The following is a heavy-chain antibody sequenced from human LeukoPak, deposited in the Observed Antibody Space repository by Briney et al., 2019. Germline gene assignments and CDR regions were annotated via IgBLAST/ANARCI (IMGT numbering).Heavy chain of an antibody. D-gene: IGHD3-10*01. CDR2: ISYDGSNK. Sequence: LXCXASGFTFXXXXMHXXXQXXXXGXXXXAVISYDGSNKYYADSVKGRFTISRDNSKNTLYLQMNSLRAEDTAVYYCARDPMVRGVIDYWGQGTLVTVSS. CDR1: GFTFXXXX. J-gene: IGHJ4*02. CDR3: ARDPMVRGVIDY. V-gene: IGHV3-30-3*01.